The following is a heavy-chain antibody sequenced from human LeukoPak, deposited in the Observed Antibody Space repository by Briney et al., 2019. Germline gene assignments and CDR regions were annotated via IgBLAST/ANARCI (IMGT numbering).Heavy chain of an antibody. CDR2: IWYDGSNK. CDR3: ARVSSGWYPYFDY. D-gene: IGHD6-19*01. Sequence: GGPLRLSCAASGFTFSSYGMHWVRQAPGKGLEWVAVIWYDGSNKYYADSVKGRFTISRDNPKNTLYLQMNSLRAEDTAVYYCARVSSGWYPYFDYWGQGTLVTVSS. V-gene: IGHV3-33*01. J-gene: IGHJ4*02. CDR1: GFTFSSYG.